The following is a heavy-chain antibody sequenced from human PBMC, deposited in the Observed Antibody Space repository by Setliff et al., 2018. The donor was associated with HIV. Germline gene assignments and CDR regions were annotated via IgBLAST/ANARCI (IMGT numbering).Heavy chain of an antibody. CDR2: MYYSGST. CDR3: ARVFVDTAVLRVLEYYFDS. CDR1: GGSLSRTSYY. V-gene: IGHV4-39*07. J-gene: IGHJ4*02. Sequence: SETLSLTCTVSGGSLSRTSYYWGWVRQPPGKGLEWIGSMYYSGSTYYTPSLKSRITISLDTSKNQFSLRMRSVTAADTAVYYCARVFVDTAVLRVLEYYFDSWGRGTLVTVSS. D-gene: IGHD5-18*01.